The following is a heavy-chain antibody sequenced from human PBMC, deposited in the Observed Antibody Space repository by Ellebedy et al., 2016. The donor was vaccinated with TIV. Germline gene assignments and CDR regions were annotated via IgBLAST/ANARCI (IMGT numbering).Heavy chain of an antibody. D-gene: IGHD3-16*01. J-gene: IGHJ6*02. CDR2: FSGYGFNA. CDR1: GFTFGNYA. CDR3: AKDLSGGEENDMDV. V-gene: IGHV3-23*01. Sequence: GGSLRLSCAASGFTFGNYAMTWVRQAPGKGPEWVSTFSGYGFNAYYADSVKGRFTISKDNSKNTLYLQMNSLRAEDTAVYYCAKDLSGGEENDMDVWGQGTTVTVSS.